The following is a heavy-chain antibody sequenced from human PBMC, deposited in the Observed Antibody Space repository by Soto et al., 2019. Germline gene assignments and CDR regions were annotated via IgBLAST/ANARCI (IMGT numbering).Heavy chain of an antibody. J-gene: IGHJ6*03. CDR2: IYHSGLI. CDR1: GDSITNYY. D-gene: IGHD4-17*01. V-gene: IGHV4-59*08. Sequence: QVQLRESGPGLVKPSETLSLTCTVSGDSITNYYWSWVRQSPGMGLEWIGYIYHSGLIKYNPSLKSRVTISIGTSKNHFSLRLSSVTAADSAIYYCTRSGDYTNYYYYYMDVWGKGTTVTVSS. CDR3: TRSGDYTNYYYYYMDV.